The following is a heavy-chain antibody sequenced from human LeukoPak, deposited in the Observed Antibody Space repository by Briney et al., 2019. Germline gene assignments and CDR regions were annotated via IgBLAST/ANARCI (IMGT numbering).Heavy chain of an antibody. CDR1: GGSFSGYY. Sequence: SETLSLTCAVYGGSFSGYYWSWIRQPPGKGLEWIGYIYYSGSTYYNPSLKSRVTISVDTSKNQFSLKLSSVTAADTAVYYCARGDIGDAFDIWGQGTMVTVSS. J-gene: IGHJ3*02. CDR2: IYYSGST. D-gene: IGHD2-15*01. V-gene: IGHV4-30-4*08. CDR3: ARGDIGDAFDI.